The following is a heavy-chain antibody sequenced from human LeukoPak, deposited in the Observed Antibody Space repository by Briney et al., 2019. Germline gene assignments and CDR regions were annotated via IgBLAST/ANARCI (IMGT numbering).Heavy chain of an antibody. J-gene: IGHJ4*02. CDR2: IHPKTGGT. CDR3: ARLYGDYVSFGY. D-gene: IGHD4-17*01. CDR1: GYTFNGYN. Sequence: ASVKVSCKASGYTFNGYNIQWVRRAPGQGPEWMGWIHPKTGGTKYAQKFQGRVIMTRDLSINTAYMELRSLTSADTAMYYCARLYGDYVSFGYWGQGTLVSVSS. V-gene: IGHV1-2*02.